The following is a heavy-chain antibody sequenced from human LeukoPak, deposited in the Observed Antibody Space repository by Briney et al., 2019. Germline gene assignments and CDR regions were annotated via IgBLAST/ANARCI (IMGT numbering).Heavy chain of an antibody. J-gene: IGHJ5*02. Sequence: SETLSLTCVVSGYSISNDYYWGCIRQPPGKGLECIGNIYHSGGSYYNPSLKSRVTILVDTSKNQFSLKLSSVTAADTAVYYCAKAGTTGIHHWFDPWGQGNLVTVSS. CDR1: GYSISNDYY. D-gene: IGHD1-1*01. CDR3: AKAGTTGIHHWFDP. CDR2: IYHSGGS. V-gene: IGHV4-38-2*01.